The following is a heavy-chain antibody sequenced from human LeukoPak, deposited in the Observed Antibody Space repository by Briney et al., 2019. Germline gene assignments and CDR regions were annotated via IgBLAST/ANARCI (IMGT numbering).Heavy chain of an antibody. CDR3: ARGGLGYYDSSGYPNY. D-gene: IGHD3-22*01. Sequence: PGGSLRLSCAASGFTFSSYAMHWVRQAPGKGLEWVAVISYDGSNKYYADSVKGRFTISRDNSKNTLYLQMNSLRAEDTAVYYCARGGLGYYDSSGYPNYWGQGTLVTVSS. CDR1: GFTFSSYA. V-gene: IGHV3-30-3*01. J-gene: IGHJ4*02. CDR2: ISYDGSNK.